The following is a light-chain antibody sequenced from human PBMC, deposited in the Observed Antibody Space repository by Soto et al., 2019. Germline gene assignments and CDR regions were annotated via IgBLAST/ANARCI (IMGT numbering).Light chain of an antibody. CDR2: EDT. J-gene: IGLJ2*01. V-gene: IGLV2-23*01. CDR3: CLCGGMV. CDR1: SSGCSH. Sequence: QSALTQPASVSGSPGQSITISCTGTSSGCSHVSWYQQHPGKAPKLMIHEDTRRPSGVSDRFSGSKSGNTASLTVSGLQAEDEADYYCCLCGGMVFGGGTKLTVL.